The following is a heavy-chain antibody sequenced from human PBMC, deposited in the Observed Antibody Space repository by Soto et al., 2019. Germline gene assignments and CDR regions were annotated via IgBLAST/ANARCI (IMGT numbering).Heavy chain of an antibody. CDR1: GYTFTGYY. V-gene: IGHV1-2*02. J-gene: IGHJ4*02. D-gene: IGHD5-18*01. CDR2: INPNSGGT. CDR3: ARTDRPWIQQNFDY. Sequence: GASVKVSCKASGYTFTGYYMHWVRQAPGQGLEWMGWINPNSGGTNYAQKFQGRVTMARDTSISTAYMELSRLRSDDTAVYYCARTDRPWIQQNFDYWGQGTLVTVSS.